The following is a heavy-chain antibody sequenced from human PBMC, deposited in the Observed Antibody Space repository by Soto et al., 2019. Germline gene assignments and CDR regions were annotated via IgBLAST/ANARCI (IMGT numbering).Heavy chain of an antibody. CDR3: TRDLEGYSGYDRELYYYYGMDV. D-gene: IGHD5-12*01. CDR2: IRSKAYGGIT. Sequence: GGSLRLSCTASGFTFGDYAMSWFRQAPGKGLEWVGFIRSKAYGGITEYAACVKGRFTIVRDDSKSIAYLQMNSLKTEDTAVYYCTRDLEGYSGYDRELYYYYGMDVWGQGTTVTVSS. J-gene: IGHJ6*02. CDR1: GFTFGDYA. V-gene: IGHV3-49*03.